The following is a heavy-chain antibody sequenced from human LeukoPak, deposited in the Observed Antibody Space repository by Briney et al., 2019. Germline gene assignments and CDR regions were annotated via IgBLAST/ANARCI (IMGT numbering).Heavy chain of an antibody. CDR1: GFTFSDYY. CDR3: TRDNYGDSATDAFDV. V-gene: IGHV3-11*04. J-gene: IGHJ3*01. CDR2: ISSSGSTI. D-gene: IGHD4-17*01. Sequence: PGGSLRLSCAASGFTFSDYYMSWIRQAPGKGLEWVSYISSSGSTIYYADSVKGRFTISRDNAKNSLFLQLSSLRAEDTAVYYCTRDNYGDSATDAFDVWGQGTLVTVSS.